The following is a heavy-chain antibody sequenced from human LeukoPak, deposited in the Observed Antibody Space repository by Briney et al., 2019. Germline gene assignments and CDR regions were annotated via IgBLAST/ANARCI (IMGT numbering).Heavy chain of an antibody. J-gene: IGHJ4*02. CDR2: IREAGTEK. Sequence: PGGSLRLSCVASGFTFSGYWMSWVRQAPGKGLEWVANIREAGTEKKYVNSVKGRFTISRDNAKNSVYLQMNSLRVEDTAIYYCAKDIVGGGNDYWGQGILVTVSS. CDR1: GFTFSGYW. CDR3: AKDIVGGGNDY. D-gene: IGHD2-15*01. V-gene: IGHV3-7*01.